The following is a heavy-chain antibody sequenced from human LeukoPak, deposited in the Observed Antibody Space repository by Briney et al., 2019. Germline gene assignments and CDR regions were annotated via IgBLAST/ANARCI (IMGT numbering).Heavy chain of an antibody. Sequence: TSETLSLTCTVSGASISSYFWSWIRQPPGKGLEWIGYIYDSGSTNYNPSLKSRVTISVDTSKNHFSLKLSSVTAVDTAVYYCARQMYLGGMDVWGQGTTVTVSS. CDR2: IYDSGST. V-gene: IGHV4-59*08. CDR3: ARQMYLGGMDV. J-gene: IGHJ6*02. CDR1: GASISSYF. D-gene: IGHD2-8*01.